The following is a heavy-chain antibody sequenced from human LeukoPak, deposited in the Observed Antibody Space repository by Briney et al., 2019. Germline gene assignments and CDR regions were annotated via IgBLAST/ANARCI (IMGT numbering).Heavy chain of an antibody. Sequence: PGGSLRLSCAASGFTFSSYAMSWVRQAPGKGLEWVSAISGSGGSTYYAASVKGRFTISRDNSKNTLYLQMNSLRAEDTAVYYCAKVRQYYYGSGSYTLDVWGQGTTVTVSS. CDR3: AKVRQYYYGSGSYTLDV. J-gene: IGHJ6*02. CDR2: ISGSGGST. V-gene: IGHV3-23*01. D-gene: IGHD3-10*01. CDR1: GFTFSSYA.